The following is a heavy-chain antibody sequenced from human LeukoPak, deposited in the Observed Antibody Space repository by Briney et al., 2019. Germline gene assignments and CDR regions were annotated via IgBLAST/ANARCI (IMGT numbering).Heavy chain of an antibody. CDR2: IYSGDST. CDR1: GFTVGTNY. D-gene: IGHD3-3*01. V-gene: IGHV3-66*01. CDR3: ASESSNYDFWSAQYFQH. J-gene: IGHJ1*01. Sequence: GGSLRLSCAASGFTVGTNYMSWVRQAPGKGLEWVSVIYSGDSTYYADSVKGRFIISRDNPKNTLYLQMNSLRAEDTAVYYCASESSNYDFWSAQYFQHWGQGTLVTVSS.